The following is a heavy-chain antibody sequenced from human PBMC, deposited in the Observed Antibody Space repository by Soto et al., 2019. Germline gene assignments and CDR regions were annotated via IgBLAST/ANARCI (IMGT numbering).Heavy chain of an antibody. CDR3: ARALVVIPASALYSFDS. Sequence: QVQLVQSGAEVKKPGSSVRVSCKAPGGTFSKYAVTWVRQAPGQGLEWMGGIAPAVDMADSAQKFQGRVTISAEKTTSTVYMELRDLRSDDTAVYFCARALVVIPASALYSFDSWGQGTLVTVSS. CDR1: GGTFSKYA. D-gene: IGHD3-9*01. J-gene: IGHJ4*02. V-gene: IGHV1-69*17. CDR2: IAPAVDMA.